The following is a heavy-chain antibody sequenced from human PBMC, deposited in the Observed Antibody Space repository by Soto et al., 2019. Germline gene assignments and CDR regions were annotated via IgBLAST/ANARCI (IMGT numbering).Heavy chain of an antibody. CDR3: ARDPRRTRGWHFDL. CDR2: VYLSGDT. Sequence: SETLSLTCTVSGGSISTSDYDWSWIRQHPVRGLEWIGYVYLSGDTFYNPSLESRVVISVETSENRFSLNLTSVTAADTAVYYCARDPRRTRGWHFDLWGRGTQVTVSS. CDR1: GGSISTSDYD. V-gene: IGHV4-31*03. J-gene: IGHJ2*01. D-gene: IGHD3-10*01.